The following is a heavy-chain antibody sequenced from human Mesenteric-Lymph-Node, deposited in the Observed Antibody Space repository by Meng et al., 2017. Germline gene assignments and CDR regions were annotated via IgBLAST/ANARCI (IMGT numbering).Heavy chain of an antibody. CDR3: ARRYGASAYNWFDP. Sequence: QVQLQQWGAGLLKPSETLSLTCAVYGGCLSDYCCHWIRQPPGKGLEWIGEVNHSKSTNYNPSLKSRITISLDTSKNQVSLRLNSVTAADTAAYYCARRYGASAYNWFDPWGQGTLVTVSS. CDR2: VNHSKST. CDR1: GGCLSDYC. D-gene: IGHD4-17*01. J-gene: IGHJ5*02. V-gene: IGHV4-34*02.